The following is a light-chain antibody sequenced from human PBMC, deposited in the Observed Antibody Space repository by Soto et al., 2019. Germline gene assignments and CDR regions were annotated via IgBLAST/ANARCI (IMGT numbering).Light chain of an antibody. CDR3: QQHNDWPLT. CDR1: QSVSSN. J-gene: IGKJ2*01. CDR2: DAS. V-gene: IGKV3-15*01. Sequence: EIVMTQSPGTLSVSPGERATLSYWASQSVSSNLAWYQQKPGQAPRLLIYDASTRATGIPARFSGSGSGTEFTLIISSLQSEDFAFYYCQQHNDWPLTFGQGTKLEIK.